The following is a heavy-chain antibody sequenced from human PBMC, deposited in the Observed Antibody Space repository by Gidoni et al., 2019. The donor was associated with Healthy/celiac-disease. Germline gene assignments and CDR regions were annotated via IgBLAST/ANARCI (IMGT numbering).Heavy chain of an antibody. CDR2: IIPIFGTA. J-gene: IGHJ4*02. CDR1: GGTFSSYA. CDR3: AMGDGYNYRPLYYFDY. V-gene: IGHV1-69*01. D-gene: IGHD5-12*01. Sequence: QVQLVQSGAEVTKPGSSVKVSCKASGGTFSSYAISWVRQAPGQGLEWMGGIIPIFGTANYAQKFQGRVTITADESTSTAYMELSSLRSEDTAVYYCAMGDGYNYRPLYYFDYWGQGTLVTVSS.